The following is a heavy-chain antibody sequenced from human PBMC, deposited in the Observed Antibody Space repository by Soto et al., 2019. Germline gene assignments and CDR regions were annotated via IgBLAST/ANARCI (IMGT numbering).Heavy chain of an antibody. CDR3: AKGISWGRGFDF. CDR2: ISASGGRT. D-gene: IGHD7-27*01. V-gene: IGHV3-23*01. CDR1: GFTFSSYA. Sequence: EVQLLESGGGLVQPGGSLRLSCAASGFTFSSYAMSWVRQAPGKGLEWVSSISASGGRTYYADSVKGRFTFSRDNSKNTLYLQMNNLRAEDTAVYYCAKGISWGRGFDFWGQGTLVTVSS. J-gene: IGHJ4*02.